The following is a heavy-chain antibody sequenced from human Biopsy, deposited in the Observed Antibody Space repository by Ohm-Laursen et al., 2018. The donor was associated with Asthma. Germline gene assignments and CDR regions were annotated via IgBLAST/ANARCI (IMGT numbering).Heavy chain of an antibody. V-gene: IGHV3-33*01. Sequence: SLRLSCSASGFTFSSYGMNWVRQAPGKGLEWVAVIWYAGSNKYYADSVKGRFTISRDNSKNTLYLQMNSLRAEDTAVYYCARSIYDFWSGYYGMDVWGQGTTVTVSS. J-gene: IGHJ6*02. CDR3: ARSIYDFWSGYYGMDV. CDR1: GFTFSSYG. D-gene: IGHD3-3*01. CDR2: IWYAGSNK.